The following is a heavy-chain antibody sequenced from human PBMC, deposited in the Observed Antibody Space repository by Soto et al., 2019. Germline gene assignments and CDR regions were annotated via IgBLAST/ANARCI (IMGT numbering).Heavy chain of an antibody. J-gene: IGHJ4*02. CDR2: ISWNSNTI. CDR1: GFTFDNYA. V-gene: IGHV3-9*01. CDR3: AKDTGPN. Sequence: GGSLRLSCAGSGFTFDNYAMHWVRQAPGKGLEWVSGISWNSNTIAYADSVKVLFTISRDNAKNSLYLQMNSLRAEDTAFYYCAKDTGPNWGQGTLVTVSS.